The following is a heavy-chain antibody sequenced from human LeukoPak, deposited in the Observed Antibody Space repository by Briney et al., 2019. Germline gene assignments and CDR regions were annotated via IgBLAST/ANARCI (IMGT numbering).Heavy chain of an antibody. CDR1: GGSFSGYH. D-gene: IGHD6-6*01. CDR2: INHSGST. J-gene: IGHJ5*02. Sequence: SETLSLTCAVYGGSFSGYHWSWIRQPPGKGLEWIGEINHSGSTNYNPSLKSRVTISVDTSKNQFSLKLSSVTAADTAVYYCARESLPLIAARPHNWFDPWGQGTLVTVSS. CDR3: ARESLPLIAARPHNWFDP. V-gene: IGHV4-34*01.